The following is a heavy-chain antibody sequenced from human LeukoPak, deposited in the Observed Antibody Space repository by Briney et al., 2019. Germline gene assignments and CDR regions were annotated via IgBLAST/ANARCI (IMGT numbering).Heavy chain of an antibody. Sequence: ASVKVSCTASGYTFTAQYMHWVRQAPGQGLEWMGWINPNNGDTKYAQSFLGRVTKTRDTSTTTAYMELSSLRSDDTAVDFCASYPRSLSTPPLYYGGQKTLVTVSS. CDR3: ASYPRSLSTPPLYY. CDR2: INPNNGDT. J-gene: IGHJ4*02. V-gene: IGHV1-2*02. D-gene: IGHD3-3*02. CDR1: GYTFTAQY.